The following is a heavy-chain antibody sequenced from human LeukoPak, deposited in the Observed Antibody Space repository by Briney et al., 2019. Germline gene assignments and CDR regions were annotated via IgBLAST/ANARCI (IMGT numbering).Heavy chain of an antibody. D-gene: IGHD3-10*01. CDR2: IKPDEGEK. J-gene: IGHJ2*01. CDR1: GFTFNNYA. V-gene: IGHV3-7*01. Sequence: PGGSLRLSCTASGFTFNNYAMAWVRQAPGKGLEWVANIKPDEGEKYYVDSVRGRFTVSRDNAKNSLYLQMNSLRGEDTAVYYCVRYYTRHSWYFDLWGRGTLVTVSS. CDR3: VRYYTRHSWYFDL.